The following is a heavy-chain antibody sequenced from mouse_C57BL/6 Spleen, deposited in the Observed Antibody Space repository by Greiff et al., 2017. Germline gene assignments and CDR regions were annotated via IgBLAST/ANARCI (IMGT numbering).Heavy chain of an antibody. CDR3: TGGYYSNRVDY. V-gene: IGHV6-6*01. J-gene: IGHJ2*01. CDR1: GFTFSDAW. Sequence: EVKVEESGGGLVQPGGSMKLSCAASGFTFSDAWMDWVRQSPEKGLEWVAEIRNKANNHATYYPESVKGRFTISRDDSKSSVYLQMNSLISEDTGIYYCTGGYYSNRVDYWGQGTTLTVSS. CDR2: IRNKANNHAT. D-gene: IGHD2-5*01.